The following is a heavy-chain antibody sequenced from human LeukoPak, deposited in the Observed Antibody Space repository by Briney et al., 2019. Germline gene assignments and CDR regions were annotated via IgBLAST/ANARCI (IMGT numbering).Heavy chain of an antibody. Sequence: SETLSLTCAVSGGSISSSNWWSWVRQPPGKGLEWIGEIYHSGSTNYNPSLKSRVTISVDKSKTQFSLKLSSVTAADTAVYYCARAGYGDYYGEYFQHWGQGTLVTVSS. CDR2: IYHSGST. V-gene: IGHV4-4*02. CDR1: GGSISSSNW. CDR3: ARAGYGDYYGEYFQH. D-gene: IGHD4-17*01. J-gene: IGHJ1*01.